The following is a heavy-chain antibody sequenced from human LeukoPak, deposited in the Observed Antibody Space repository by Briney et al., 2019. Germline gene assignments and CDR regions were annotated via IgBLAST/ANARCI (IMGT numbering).Heavy chain of an antibody. CDR2: ISGSGGST. V-gene: IGHV3-23*01. Sequence: GGSLRLSCAASGFTFTNYWMSWVRQAPGKGLEWVSAISGSGGSTYYADSVKGRFTISRDNSKNTLYLQMNSLRAEDTAVYYCAKVEYSSSWYGDYYYYYGGRLGPRDHGHRLL. J-gene: IGHJ6*02. CDR1: GFTFTNYW. CDR3: AKVEYSSSWYGDYYYYYGGR. D-gene: IGHD6-13*01.